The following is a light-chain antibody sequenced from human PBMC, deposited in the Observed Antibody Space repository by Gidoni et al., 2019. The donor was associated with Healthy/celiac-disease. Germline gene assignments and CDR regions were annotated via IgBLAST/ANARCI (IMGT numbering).Light chain of an antibody. Sequence: DIQMTQSPSSLSASVGDRVSITCRPSQSISSYLNWYQQKQGKAPKLLIYAASSLQSGVPSRFSGSGSGTDFTLTISSLQPEDFETYYCQQSYSTPLTFGGGTKVEIK. CDR2: AAS. J-gene: IGKJ4*01. V-gene: IGKV1-39*01. CDR3: QQSYSTPLT. CDR1: QSISSY.